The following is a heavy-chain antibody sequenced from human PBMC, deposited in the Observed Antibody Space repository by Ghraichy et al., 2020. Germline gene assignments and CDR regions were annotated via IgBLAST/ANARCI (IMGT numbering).Heavy chain of an antibody. D-gene: IGHD5/OR15-5a*01. Sequence: GGSLRLSCTASGFTFSDYAMSWVRQAPGKGLEWVASSSGDTSTTYYADSVKGRFTISRDNSRNTIYLQLDSLRAKDTAVYYCAKDQFYDANSNFDHWGQGTLVAVSS. CDR1: GFTFSDYA. CDR2: SSGDTSTT. J-gene: IGHJ4*02. V-gene: IGHV3-23*01. CDR3: AKDQFYDANSNFDH.